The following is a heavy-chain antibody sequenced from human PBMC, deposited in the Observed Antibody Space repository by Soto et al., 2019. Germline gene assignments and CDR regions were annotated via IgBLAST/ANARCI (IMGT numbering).Heavy chain of an antibody. CDR3: ARHLDHDYIWGSYRPPSYYLDY. CDR2: IYHSGST. CDR1: GGSISSGGYS. Sequence: PSETLSLTCAVSGGSISSGGYSWSWIRQPPGKGLEWIGCIYHSGSTYYNPSLKSRVTISVDTSKNQFSLKLSSVTAADTAVYYCARHLDHDYIWGSYRPPSYYLDYWGQGTLVTVSS. J-gene: IGHJ4*02. V-gene: IGHV4-30-2*03. D-gene: IGHD3-16*02.